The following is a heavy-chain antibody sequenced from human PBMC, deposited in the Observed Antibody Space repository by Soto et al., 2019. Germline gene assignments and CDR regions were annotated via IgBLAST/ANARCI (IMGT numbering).Heavy chain of an antibody. J-gene: IGHJ6*02. CDR2: IYPGDSDT. CDR1: GYSFTSYW. V-gene: IGHV5-51*01. D-gene: IGHD6-13*01. CDR3: AGRPHIAAAEIYGMDV. Sequence: PGESLKISCKGSGYSFTSYWIGWVRQMPGKGLEWMGIIYPGDSDTRYSPSFQGQVTISADKSISTAYLQWSSLKASDTAMYYCAGRPHIAAAEIYGMDVWGQGTTVTVSS.